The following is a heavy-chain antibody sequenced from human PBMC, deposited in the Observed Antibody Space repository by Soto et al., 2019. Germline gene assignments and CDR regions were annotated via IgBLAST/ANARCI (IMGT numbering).Heavy chain of an antibody. J-gene: IGHJ6*03. CDR3: ARGGGATFTHYYYCMDV. CDR1: GYTFSTYE. Sequence: QVPLVQSGAEVKKPGASVKVSCEASGYTFSTYEMHWVRQAPGQRPEWMGWINGGNGKSKYSETLQGRVTFTRDTSASTAYMELTSLRSEDTAVYYCARGGGATFTHYYYCMDVWGTGTTVTVSS. D-gene: IGHD1-26*01. V-gene: IGHV1-3*01. CDR2: INGGNGKS.